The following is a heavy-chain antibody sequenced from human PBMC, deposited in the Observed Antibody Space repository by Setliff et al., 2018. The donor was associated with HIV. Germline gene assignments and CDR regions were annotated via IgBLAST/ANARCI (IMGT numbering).Heavy chain of an antibody. J-gene: IGHJ4*02. Sequence: LRLSCAASGFTSGFTFTNYWMSWVRQSPGKGLEWVANIHKDGSEKYYVDSVKGRFTISRDNTKNFLYLEMNSLRAEDTAVYYCAGSRGYFVQADWGQGTLVTVSS. V-gene: IGHV3-7*01. CDR1: GFTSGFTFTNYW. CDR2: IHKDGSEK. D-gene: IGHD6-6*01. CDR3: AGSRGYFVQAD.